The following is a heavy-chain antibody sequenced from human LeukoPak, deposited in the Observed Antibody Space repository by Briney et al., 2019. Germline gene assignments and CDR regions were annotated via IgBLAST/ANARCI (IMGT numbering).Heavy chain of an antibody. J-gene: IGHJ6*04. CDR1: GYTFTSYD. D-gene: IGHD3-10*01. V-gene: IGHV1-8*01. Sequence: ASVKVSCKASGYTFTSYDINWVRQATGQGLEWMGWMNPNSGNTGYAQKFQGRVTMTRNTSISTAYMELSSLRSEDTAVYYCGKSSGLMVYYLIYYGMEVWGKGPTVTVS. CDR2: MNPNSGNT. CDR3: GKSSGLMVYYLIYYGMEV.